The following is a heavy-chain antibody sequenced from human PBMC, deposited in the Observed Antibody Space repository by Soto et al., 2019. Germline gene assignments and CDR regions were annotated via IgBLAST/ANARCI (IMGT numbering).Heavy chain of an antibody. J-gene: IGHJ5*02. Sequence: QVQLVQSGAEVKKPGASVKVSCKASGYTFTNNDVTWVRQATGQGLAWLGWMNPGSGDTGYAQKLQRRVTMTRDISIATAYMELTGLTSEDTAIYYCARMESFGSLNWFDPWGQGTLVTVSS. CDR2: MNPGSGDT. D-gene: IGHD5-18*01. V-gene: IGHV1-8*01. CDR1: GYTFTNND. CDR3: ARMESFGSLNWFDP.